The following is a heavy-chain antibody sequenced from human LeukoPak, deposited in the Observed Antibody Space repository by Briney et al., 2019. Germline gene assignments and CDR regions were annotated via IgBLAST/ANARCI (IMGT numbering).Heavy chain of an antibody. D-gene: IGHD6-13*01. J-gene: IGHJ5*02. V-gene: IGHV3-23*01. CDR1: GFTFSSYA. Sequence: PGGSLRLSCAASGFTFSSYAMSGVRQAPGKGLEWVSAISGSGGSTYYADSVKGRFTISRDNSKNTLYLQVNSLRAEDTAVYYCAKDTHSSSWFYVTYNWFDPWGQGTLVTVSS. CDR3: AKDTHSSSWFYVTYNWFDP. CDR2: ISGSGGST.